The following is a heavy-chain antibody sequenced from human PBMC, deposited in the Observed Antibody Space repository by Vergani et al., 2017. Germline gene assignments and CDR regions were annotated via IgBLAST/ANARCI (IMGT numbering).Heavy chain of an antibody. CDR3: AASTYSSGYYN. Sequence: QVQLVQSGAEVKKPGASVKVSCKASGYTFTSYYMHWVRQAPGQGLEWMGIINPSGGSTSYAQKFQGRVTITRDMSTSTAYMELSSLRSEDTAVYYCAASTYSSGYYNWGQGTLVTVSS. D-gene: IGHD3-22*01. V-gene: IGHV1-46*01. J-gene: IGHJ4*02. CDR1: GYTFTSYY. CDR2: INPSGGST.